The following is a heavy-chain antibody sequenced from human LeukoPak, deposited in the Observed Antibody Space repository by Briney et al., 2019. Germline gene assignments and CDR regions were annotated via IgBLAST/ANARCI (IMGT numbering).Heavy chain of an antibody. CDR1: GGSFSGYY. CDR2: IYHTGHT. J-gene: IGHJ4*02. V-gene: IGHV4-59*08. CDR3: TRHPFMSPFDY. D-gene: IGHD3-10*02. Sequence: SETLSLTCAVYGGSFSGYYWSWIRQPPGGGLEWIGYIYHTGHTHYNASLKGRVTMSMDTSQSQIPLRMSSMTAADTAVYYCTRHPFMSPFDYWGQGTLVTVSS.